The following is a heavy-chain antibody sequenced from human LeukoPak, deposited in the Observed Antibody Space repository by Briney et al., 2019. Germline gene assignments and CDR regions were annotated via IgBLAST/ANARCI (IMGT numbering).Heavy chain of an antibody. J-gene: IGHJ4*02. CDR1: GFTFSSYA. CDR2: ISGSGGST. D-gene: IGHD3-3*01. Sequence: PGGSLRLSCAASGFTFSSYAMSWVRQAPVKGLEWVSAISGSGGSTYYADSVKGRFTISRDNSKNTLYLQMNSLRAEDTAVYYCAKDDDFWSGYIDYWGQGTLVTVSS. V-gene: IGHV3-23*01. CDR3: AKDDDFWSGYIDY.